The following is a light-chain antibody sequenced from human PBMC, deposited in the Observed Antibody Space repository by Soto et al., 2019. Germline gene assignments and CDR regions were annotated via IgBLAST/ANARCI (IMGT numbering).Light chain of an antibody. CDR2: DAS. CDR1: QSVSTY. CDR3: HQRSSWWS. V-gene: IGKV3-11*01. J-gene: IGKJ1*01. Sequence: EVVLTQSPATLSLSPGERATLSCRASQSVSTYLAWYQQRPGQAPRLLIYDASNRATGVPARFSGSGSGTDFTLTISSLEPEDFAVYYCHQRSSWWSFGQGTKVDI.